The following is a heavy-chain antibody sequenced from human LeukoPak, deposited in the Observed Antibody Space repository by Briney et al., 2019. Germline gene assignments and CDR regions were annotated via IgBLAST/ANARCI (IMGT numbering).Heavy chain of an antibody. J-gene: IGHJ3*02. V-gene: IGHV4-34*01. CDR3: ARASYLRYGPGRPNAFDI. Sequence: PSETLSLTCAVYGGSFSGYYWSWIRQPPGKGLEWIGEINHSGSTNYNPSLKSRVTISVDTSKNQFSLKLSSVTAADTAVYYCARASYLRYGPGRPNAFDIWGQGTMVTVTS. D-gene: IGHD3-10*01. CDR1: GGSFSGYY. CDR2: INHSGST.